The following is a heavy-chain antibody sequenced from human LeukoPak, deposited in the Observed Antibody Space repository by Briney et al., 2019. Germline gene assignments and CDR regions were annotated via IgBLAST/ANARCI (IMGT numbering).Heavy chain of an antibody. CDR2: IWNDGSNK. Sequence: GGSLRLSCAASGFTFSNYGMHWVRQAPDKGLEWVAFIWNDGSNKYYADSVKGRFTISRDNSKNTLYLQMNSLRAEDTAVYSCARGGIAVGFNWFDPWGRGTLVTVSS. D-gene: IGHD6-19*01. CDR1: GFTFSNYG. CDR3: ARGGIAVGFNWFDP. V-gene: IGHV3-33*01. J-gene: IGHJ5*02.